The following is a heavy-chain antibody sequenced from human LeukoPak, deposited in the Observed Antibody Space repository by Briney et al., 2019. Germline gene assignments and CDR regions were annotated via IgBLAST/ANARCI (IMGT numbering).Heavy chain of an antibody. Sequence: GASVTVSYMASGGTFSSYAISWVRQAPGQGLEWMGRINPNSGGTNYAQKFQGRVTMTRDTSISTANMGLSRLRSDDTAVYYCARDGGDNWFDPWGQGTLVTVSS. CDR3: ARDGGDNWFDP. CDR2: INPNSGGT. D-gene: IGHD3-16*01. CDR1: GGTFSSYA. J-gene: IGHJ5*02. V-gene: IGHV1-2*06.